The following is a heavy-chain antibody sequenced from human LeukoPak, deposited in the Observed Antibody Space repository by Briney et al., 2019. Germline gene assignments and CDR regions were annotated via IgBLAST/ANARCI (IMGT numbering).Heavy chain of an antibody. V-gene: IGHV1-18*01. D-gene: IGHD6-25*01. CDR3: ARGGPFPSGSSSREYYLDY. CDR1: GYDFINYG. CDR2: RSIYNGNT. Sequence: ASVKVSCKASGYDFINYGISWVRQAPGQGLEWMGWRSIYNGNTDYKLQGRVTMTTDTSTSTAYMEVRSLGSDDTAVYYCARGGPFPSGSSSREYYLDYWGQGTLVPVSS. J-gene: IGHJ4*02.